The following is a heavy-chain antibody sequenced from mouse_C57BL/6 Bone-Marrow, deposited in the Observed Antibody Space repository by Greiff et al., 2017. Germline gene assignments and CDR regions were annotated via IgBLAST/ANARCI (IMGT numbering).Heavy chain of an antibody. CDR2: IDPSASYP. J-gene: IGHJ2*01. V-gene: IGHV1-59*01. D-gene: IGHD1-1*01. CDR3: AREGDTRGRSYRGFCDY. Sequence: VQLQQPGADLVRPGTSVKLSCKASGYTFTSYWMHWVKQRPGQGLEWIGVIDPSASYPTYNQKFKGKATLTVDTSSSTAYMPLSNLTSEASASYYCAREGDTRGRSYRGFCDYWGQGTTLTVCS. CDR1: GYTFTSYW.